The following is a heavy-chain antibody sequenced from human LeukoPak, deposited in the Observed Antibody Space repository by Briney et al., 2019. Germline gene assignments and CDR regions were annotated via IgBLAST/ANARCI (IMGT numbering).Heavy chain of an antibody. CDR2: ISSSSSYI. V-gene: IGHV3-21*01. CDR3: ARAPLEWLFDY. D-gene: IGHD3-3*01. Sequence: GSLRLSCAASGFTFSSYSMNWVRQAPGKGLEWVSSISSSSSYIYYADSVKGRFTISRDNAKNSLYPQMNSLRAEDTAVYYCARAPLEWLFDYWGQGTLVTVSS. J-gene: IGHJ4*02. CDR1: GFTFSSYS.